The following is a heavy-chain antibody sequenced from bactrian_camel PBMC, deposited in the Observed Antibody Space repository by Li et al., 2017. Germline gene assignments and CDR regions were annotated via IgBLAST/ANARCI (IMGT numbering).Heavy chain of an antibody. J-gene: IGHJ4*01. CDR1: QYIYSSNC. Sequence: QLVESGGGSVQAGGSLRLSCEVDQYIYSSNCLGWFRQAPGKEHEGVATIYTGDGSSNYADSVKGRFTVSQDDAKNTVYLQMNNLKPEGTAMYYCAADVGSMSGNCQPNYWGQGTQVTVS. CDR3: AADVGSMSGNCQPNY. V-gene: IGHV3S25*01. CDR2: IYTGDGSS. D-gene: IGHD6*01.